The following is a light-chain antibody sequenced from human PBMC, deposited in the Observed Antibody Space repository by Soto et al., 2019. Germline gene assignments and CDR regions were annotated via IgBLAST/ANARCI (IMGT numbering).Light chain of an antibody. CDR1: QSINSW. CDR2: DAS. CDR3: QQFNSYSYT. Sequence: DIQMTQSPSTLSASVGDRVTITCRASQSINSWLAWYQQKPGQAPKLLIFDASTLESGVPSRFSGSGSGTEFTLTISSLQPDDFATYYCQQFNSYSYTFGRGTKVDIK. V-gene: IGKV1-5*01. J-gene: IGKJ2*01.